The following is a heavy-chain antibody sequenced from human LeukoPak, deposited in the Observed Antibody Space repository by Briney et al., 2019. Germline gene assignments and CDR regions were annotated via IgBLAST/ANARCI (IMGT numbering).Heavy chain of an antibody. CDR2: IKSKTDGGTT. D-gene: IGHD2-21*01. Sequence: GGSLRLSCAASGFTFSNAWMTWVRQAPGKVLEWVGRIKSKTDGGTTDYAAPVKGRFTISRDDSKNTLYLQMNSLTAEDTAMYYCLRAYHPGGWFDPWGQGTLVTVSS. CDR1: GFTFSNAW. J-gene: IGHJ5*02. V-gene: IGHV3-15*01. CDR3: LRAYHPGGWFDP.